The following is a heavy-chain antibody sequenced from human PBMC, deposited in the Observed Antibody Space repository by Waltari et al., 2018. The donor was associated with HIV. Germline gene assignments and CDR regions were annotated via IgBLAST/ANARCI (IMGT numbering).Heavy chain of an antibody. CDR2: IIPMSGTA. Sequence: QVQLVHSGPEVKKPGSSIKVSSTASVGAFTTYNINWVRQVPGQGLEWLGRIIPMSGTANNAQKFQGRITITADESTSTDYMELRNLKSDDTAVYFCASARETMGVDFDSWGQGTLVNVSS. CDR1: VGAFTTYN. D-gene: IGHD3-10*01. CDR3: ASARETMGVDFDS. V-gene: IGHV1-69*15. J-gene: IGHJ4*02.